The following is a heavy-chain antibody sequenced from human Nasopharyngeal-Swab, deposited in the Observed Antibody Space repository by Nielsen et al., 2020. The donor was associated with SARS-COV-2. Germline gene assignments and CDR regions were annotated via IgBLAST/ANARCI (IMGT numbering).Heavy chain of an antibody. Sequence: WIRQPPGKGLEWVGRIKSKTDGGTTDYAAPVKGRFTISRDDSKNTLYLQMNSLKTEDTAVHYCTTDFTITISYHYYGMDVWGQGTTVTISS. V-gene: IGHV3-15*01. CDR2: IKSKTDGGTT. J-gene: IGHJ6*02. CDR3: TTDFTITISYHYYGMDV. D-gene: IGHD4-11*01.